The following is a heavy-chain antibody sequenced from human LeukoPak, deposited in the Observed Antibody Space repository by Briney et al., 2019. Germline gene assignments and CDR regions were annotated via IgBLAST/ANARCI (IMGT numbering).Heavy chain of an antibody. V-gene: IGHV4-34*01. J-gene: IGHJ6*03. D-gene: IGHD6-6*01. CDR1: GGSFSGYY. CDR2: INHSGST. CDR3: ARSSEVGYYYYYMDV. Sequence: SETLSLTCAVYGGSFSGYYWSWIRQPPGKGLEWIGEINHSGSTNYNPSLKSRVTISVDTSKNQFSLKLSSVTAADTAVYYCARSSEVGYYYYYMDVWGKGTTVTISS.